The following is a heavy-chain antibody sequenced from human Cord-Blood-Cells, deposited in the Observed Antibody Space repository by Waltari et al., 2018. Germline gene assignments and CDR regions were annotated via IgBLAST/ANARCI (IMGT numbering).Heavy chain of an antibody. CDR3: ARGVGPRYCSSTSCQTAGFDY. CDR2: IIPIFGTA. CDR1: GGTLSSYA. J-gene: IGHJ4*02. V-gene: IGHV1-69*01. D-gene: IGHD2-2*01. Sequence: QVQLVQSGAEVKQPGPSVKVSCKASGGTLSSYAISWVRQAPGPGLAWMGGIIPIFGTANYAQKVQGRVTITADESTSTAYMELSSLRSEDTAVYYCARGVGPRYCSSTSCQTAGFDYWGQGTLVTVSS.